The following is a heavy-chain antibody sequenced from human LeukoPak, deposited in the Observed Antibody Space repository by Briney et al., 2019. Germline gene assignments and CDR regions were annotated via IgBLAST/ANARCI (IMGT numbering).Heavy chain of an antibody. CDR2: IGGNGGIT. D-gene: IGHD2-2*01. CDR3: AKDRYCSDTSCYAGQFDP. Sequence: GGSLRLSRAASGFSFSSYAMSWVRQAPGKGLEWVSAIGGNGGITYYADSVKGRFTISRDNSKNTLYLQMNTLRAEDTAVYYCAKDRYCSDTSCYAGQFDPWGQGTLVTVSS. V-gene: IGHV3-23*01. J-gene: IGHJ5*02. CDR1: GFSFSSYA.